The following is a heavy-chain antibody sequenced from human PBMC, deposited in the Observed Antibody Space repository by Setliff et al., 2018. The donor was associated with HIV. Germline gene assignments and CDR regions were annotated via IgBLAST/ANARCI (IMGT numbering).Heavy chain of an antibody. CDR3: ARYGPASVIWFGYLDY. V-gene: IGHV4-39*01. D-gene: IGHD3-10*01. CDR1: GDSIRGNYY. J-gene: IGHJ4*02. CDR2: VFSGWSS. Sequence: SETLSLTCTVSGDSIRGNYYWAWIRQPPGKRLEWIATVFSGWSSKYNPSLWSRVTISVDTSKNQFYLKMDSVTAADTAFYYCARYGPASVIWFGYLDYWGPGMSVTVSS.